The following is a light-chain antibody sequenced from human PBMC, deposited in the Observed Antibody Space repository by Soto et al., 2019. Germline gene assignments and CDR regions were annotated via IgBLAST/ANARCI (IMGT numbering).Light chain of an antibody. CDR2: GAS. CDR1: QSVSSSY. J-gene: IGKJ3*01. CDR3: QQYGNSPFT. Sequence: EIGLTQSPGTLSFSPGERATLTCRASQSVSSSYLAWFQQKPGQAPRLLIYGASSMATGIPDRFSGSGSGTDVTLTISRLEPEDFAVYYCQQYGNSPFTFGPGNKGDIK. V-gene: IGKV3-20*01.